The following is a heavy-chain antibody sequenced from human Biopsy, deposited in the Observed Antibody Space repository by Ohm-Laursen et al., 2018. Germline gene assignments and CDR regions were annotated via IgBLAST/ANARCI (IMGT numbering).Heavy chain of an antibody. CDR3: TRGGYYYDSLAYYYWFDP. V-gene: IGHV1-2*02. J-gene: IGHJ5*02. D-gene: IGHD3-22*01. CDR1: GYTFTGYH. Sequence: ASVKVSCKPSGYTFTGYHVHWVRQAPGQGLEWMGWINAKTGDTNYAQKFQGRVTMTRDTSISTAYVDLSSLRSDDAAVYYCTRGGYYYDSLAYYYWFDPWGQGTLVTVSS. CDR2: INAKTGDT.